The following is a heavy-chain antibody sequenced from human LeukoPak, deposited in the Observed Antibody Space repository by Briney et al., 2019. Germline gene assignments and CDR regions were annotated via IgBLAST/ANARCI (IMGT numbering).Heavy chain of an antibody. V-gene: IGHV3-43*02. Sequence: PGGSLRLSCAASGFTFDDYAMHWVRQAPGKGLEWVSLISGDGGSTYYADSVKGRFTISRDNSKNSLYLQMNSLRAEDTAVYYCAKVIGEDYYYDSSGYYGDWGQGTLVTVSS. CDR1: GFTFDDYA. D-gene: IGHD3-22*01. J-gene: IGHJ4*02. CDR2: ISGDGGST. CDR3: AKVIGEDYYYDSSGYYGD.